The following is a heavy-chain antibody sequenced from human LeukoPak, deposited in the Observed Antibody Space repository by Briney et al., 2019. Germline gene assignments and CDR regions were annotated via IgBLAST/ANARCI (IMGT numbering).Heavy chain of an antibody. CDR2: IYRSGST. J-gene: IGHJ6*03. CDR3: ARGDCSGSICYSPMDV. Sequence: TSETLSLTCTVSGYSINSGYYWVWIRQPPGKGLEWIGSIYRSGSTNYNPSLKSRVTISVDTSKNQFSLKVSSVTAADTAVYYCARGDCSGSICYSPMDVWGTGTTVTVSS. V-gene: IGHV4-38-2*02. D-gene: IGHD2-21*01. CDR1: GYSINSGYY.